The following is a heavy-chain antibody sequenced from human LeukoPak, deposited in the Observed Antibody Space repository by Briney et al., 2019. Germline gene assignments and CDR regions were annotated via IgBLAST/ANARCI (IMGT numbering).Heavy chain of an antibody. D-gene: IGHD3-10*01. V-gene: IGHV3-30*18. CDR1: GFTFSSYG. CDR3: ANHRGSGSFFFDY. Sequence: GGSLRLSCAASGFTFSSYGMHWVRQAPGKGLERVAVISYDGSNKYYADSVKGRFTISRDNSKNTLYLQMNSLRAEDTAVYYCANHRGSGSFFFDYWGQGTLVTVSS. J-gene: IGHJ4*02. CDR2: ISYDGSNK.